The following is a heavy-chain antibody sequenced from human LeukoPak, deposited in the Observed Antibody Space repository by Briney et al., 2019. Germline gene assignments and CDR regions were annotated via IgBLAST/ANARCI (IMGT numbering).Heavy chain of an antibody. CDR3: ATFYYDSSAKRWFDP. D-gene: IGHD3-22*01. CDR1: GGSFSGYY. Sequence: PSETLSLTCAVYGGSFSGYYWSWIRQPPGKGLEWIGEINHSGSTNYNPSLKSRVTISVDTSKNQFSLKLSSVTAADTAVYYCATFYYDSSAKRWFDPWGQGTLVTVSS. J-gene: IGHJ5*02. CDR2: INHSGST. V-gene: IGHV4-34*01.